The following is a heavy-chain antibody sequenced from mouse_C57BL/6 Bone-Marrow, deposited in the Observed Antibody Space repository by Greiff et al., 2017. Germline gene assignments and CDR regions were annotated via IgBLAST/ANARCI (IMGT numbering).Heavy chain of an antibody. CDR2: INPGSGGT. J-gene: IGHJ4*01. V-gene: IGHV1-54*01. CDR3: ARNYDYDGNYAMDY. D-gene: IGHD2-4*01. CDR1: GYAFTNYL. Sequence: QVQLKQSGAELVRPGTSVKVSCKASGYAFTNYLIEWVKQRPGQGLEWIGVINPGSGGTNYNEKFKGKATLTADKSSSTAYMQLSSLTSEDSAVYFCARNYDYDGNYAMDYWGQGTSVTVSS.